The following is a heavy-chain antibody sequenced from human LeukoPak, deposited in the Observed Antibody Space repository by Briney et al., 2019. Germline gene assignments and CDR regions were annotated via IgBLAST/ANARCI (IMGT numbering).Heavy chain of an antibody. CDR2: SDLEDGET. CDR1: GDSLTDLS. Sequence: ASVKVSCKVSGDSLTDLSMHWVRQAPGKRLEWMGGSDLEDGETVYAQKFEDRLIVTEDTSTGTAYMELRSLTSEDTALYYCATGASTAMRGLDVWGQGTTVTVSS. V-gene: IGHV1-24*01. J-gene: IGHJ6*02. CDR3: ATGASTAMRGLDV. D-gene: IGHD2-2*01.